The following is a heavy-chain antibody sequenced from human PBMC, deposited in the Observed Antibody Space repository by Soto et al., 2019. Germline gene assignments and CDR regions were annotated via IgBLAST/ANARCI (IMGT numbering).Heavy chain of an antibody. CDR3: ARPRTVNSYYYMDV. J-gene: IGHJ6*03. CDR1: GGSISSSSYY. D-gene: IGHD4-4*01. Sequence: PSETLSLTCTVSGGSISSSSYYWGWIRQPPGKGLEWIGSIYYSRSTYYNPSLKSRVTISVDTSKNQFSLKLSSVIAADTAVYYCARPRTVNSYYYMDVWGKGTTVTVPS. CDR2: IYYSRST. V-gene: IGHV4-39*01.